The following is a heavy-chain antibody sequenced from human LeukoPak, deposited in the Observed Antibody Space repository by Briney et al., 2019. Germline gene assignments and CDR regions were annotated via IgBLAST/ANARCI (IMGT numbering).Heavy chain of an antibody. D-gene: IGHD6-19*01. CDR3: VKDEKVFGSGWFFGMF. J-gene: IGHJ4*02. Sequence: PGGSLRLSCAASGFTFNSYAMSWVRQAPGKGLKWVSDISGRGYNTYYADSVKGRFTISRDNSKNTLYLQMSSLRPEDTAVYYCVKDEKVFGSGWFFGMFWGQGLLVTVSS. CDR2: ISGRGYNT. V-gene: IGHV3-23*01. CDR1: GFTFNSYA.